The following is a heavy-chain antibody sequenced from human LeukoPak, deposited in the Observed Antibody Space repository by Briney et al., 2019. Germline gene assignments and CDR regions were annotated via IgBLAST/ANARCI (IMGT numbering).Heavy chain of an antibody. V-gene: IGHV3-48*03. CDR3: AREMSPVTAKDYFDY. Sequence: GGSLRLSCAASGFIFSSYAMSWVRQAPGKGLEWVSYISGSGNTIYYADSVKGRFTISRDNAKNSLYLQMNSLRAEDTAVHYCAREMSPVTAKDYFDYWGQGTLVTVSS. CDR2: ISGSGNTI. CDR1: GFIFSSYA. J-gene: IGHJ4*02. D-gene: IGHD2-21*02.